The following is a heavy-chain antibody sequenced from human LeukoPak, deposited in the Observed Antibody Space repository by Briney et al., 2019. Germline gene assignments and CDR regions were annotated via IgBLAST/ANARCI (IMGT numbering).Heavy chain of an antibody. Sequence: PSETLSLTCTVSGGSISSSSYYWGWIRRPPGKGLEWIGYIYYSGSTNYNPSLKSRVTISVDTSKNQFSLKLSSVTAADTAVYYCARWAWDDYGDSTKPPFDYWGQGTLVTVSS. V-gene: IGHV4-61*05. CDR1: GGSISSSSYY. D-gene: IGHD4-17*01. J-gene: IGHJ4*02. CDR2: IYYSGST. CDR3: ARWAWDDYGDSTKPPFDY.